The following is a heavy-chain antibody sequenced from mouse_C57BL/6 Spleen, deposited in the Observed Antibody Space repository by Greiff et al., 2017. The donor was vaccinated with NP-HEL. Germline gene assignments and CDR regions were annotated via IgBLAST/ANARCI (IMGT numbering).Heavy chain of an antibody. D-gene: IGHD1-1*01. Sequence: VQGVESGPGLVQPSQSLSITCTVSGFSLTSYGVHWVRQSPGKGLEWLGVIWSGGSTDYNAAFISRLSISKDNSKSQVFFKMNSLQADDTAIYYCARSMSPHYYGSSPFAYWGQGTLVTVSA. J-gene: IGHJ3*01. V-gene: IGHV2-2*01. CDR2: IWSGGST. CDR3: ARSMSPHYYGSSPFAY. CDR1: GFSLTSYG.